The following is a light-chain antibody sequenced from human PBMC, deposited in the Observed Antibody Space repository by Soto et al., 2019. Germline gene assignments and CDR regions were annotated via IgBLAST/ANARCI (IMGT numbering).Light chain of an antibody. V-gene: IGKV3-11*01. Sequence: EIVMTQSPATLSLSPGERATLSCRASQSVRTYLAWYQQKPGQAPRLLLFDASQRATGIPARFSGSGSGTDFTLTISTLALEDFAVYYGQQRGACPLPFGGGTEVEIK. CDR1: QSVRTY. J-gene: IGKJ4*01. CDR3: QQRGACPLP. CDR2: DAS.